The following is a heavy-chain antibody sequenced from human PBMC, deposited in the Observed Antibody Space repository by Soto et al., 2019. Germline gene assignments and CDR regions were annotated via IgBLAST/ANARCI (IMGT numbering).Heavy chain of an antibody. J-gene: IGHJ6*02. V-gene: IGHV4-30-4*01. CDR2: IYYSGRT. D-gene: IGHD4-17*01. Sequence: QVQLQESGPGLVKPSQTLSLTCTVSGVSISSGDYYWSWFRQPPGKGPEWIGYIYYSGRTYYNTSLKSRVIRSVDTSKNQFSLKLSYVTAADTAVYYCARQLRCNIGNYYYGMDVWCQWTTVTVSS. CDR1: GVSISSGDYY. CDR3: ARQLRCNIGNYYYGMDV.